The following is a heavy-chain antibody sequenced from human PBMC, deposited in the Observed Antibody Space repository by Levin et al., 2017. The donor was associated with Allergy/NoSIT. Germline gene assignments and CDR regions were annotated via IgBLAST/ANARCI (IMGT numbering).Heavy chain of an antibody. CDR1: GFTFDDYA. CDR2: ISWSSGTI. V-gene: IGHV3-9*01. J-gene: IGHJ4*02. CDR3: AKDITYDSSGQFDY. Sequence: SLKISCAASGFTFDDYAMHWVRQVPGKGLEWVSGISWSSGTINYADSVKGRFTISRDNAKNSLYLQMNSLRAEDTALYYCAKDITYDSSGQFDYWGQGTLVTVSS. D-gene: IGHD3-22*01.